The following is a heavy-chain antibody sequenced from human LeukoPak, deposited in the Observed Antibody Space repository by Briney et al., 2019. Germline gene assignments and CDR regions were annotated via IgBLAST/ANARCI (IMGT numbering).Heavy chain of an antibody. D-gene: IGHD3-3*01. J-gene: IGHJ4*02. CDR1: GGSISSYY. V-gene: IGHV4-59*08. CDR2: IYYSGST. Sequence: SETLSLTRTVSGGSISSYYWSWIRQPPGKGLEWIGYIYYSGSTNYNPSLKSRVTISVDTSKNQFSLKLSSVTAADTAVYYCARSYDFWSGYYGYWGQGTLVTVSS. CDR3: ARSYDFWSGYYGY.